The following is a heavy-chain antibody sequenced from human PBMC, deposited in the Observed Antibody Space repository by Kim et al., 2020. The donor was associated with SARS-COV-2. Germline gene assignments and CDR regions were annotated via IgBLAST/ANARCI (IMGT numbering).Heavy chain of an antibody. CDR1: GFTVSSYA. V-gene: IGHV3-23*01. D-gene: IGHD6-19*01. CDR3: AKGPGFSSGSAYFDS. Sequence: GGSLRLSCAASGFTVSSYAMSWVRQAPGKGLEWVSIPSGSGATTYYADSAKGRLTISRDNSRNTLYLLMNSLRAEDTAVYYCAKGPGFSSGSAYFDSWG. CDR2: PSGSGATT. J-gene: IGHJ4*01.